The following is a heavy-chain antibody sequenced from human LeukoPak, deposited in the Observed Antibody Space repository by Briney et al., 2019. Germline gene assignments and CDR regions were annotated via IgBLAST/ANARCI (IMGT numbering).Heavy chain of an antibody. CDR2: IWYDESNK. J-gene: IGHJ4*02. CDR1: GFTVSSLA. CDR3: ARCLSSSSSLDY. Sequence: PGGSLRLSCAASGFTVSSLAMHWVRQAPGKGLEWVAVIWYDESNKYYADSVKGRFTISRDNSKDTLYLQMNSLRAEDTAVYYCARCLSSSSSLDYWGQGTLVTVSS. D-gene: IGHD6-6*01. V-gene: IGHV3-33*08.